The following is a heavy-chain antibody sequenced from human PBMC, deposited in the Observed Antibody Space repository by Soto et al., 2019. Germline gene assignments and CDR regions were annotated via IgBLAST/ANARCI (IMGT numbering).Heavy chain of an antibody. D-gene: IGHD2-2*01. CDR2: IYWDDDK. V-gene: IGHV2-5*02. CDR1: GFSLSTSGVG. J-gene: IGHJ6*02. CDR3: AHAYCSSTTCHPYFYYGMDV. Sequence: QITLKESGPTLVKPTQTLTLTCTFSGFSLSTSGVGVGWIRQTPGKALEWLALIYWDDDKRYSPSLKSRLTTTKDTSKNQVVLTMTSMDPVDTATYYCAHAYCSSTTCHPYFYYGMDVWGQGTTVTVSS.